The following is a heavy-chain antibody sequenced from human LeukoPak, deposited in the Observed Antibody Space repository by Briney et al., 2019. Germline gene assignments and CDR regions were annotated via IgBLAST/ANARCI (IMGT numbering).Heavy chain of an antibody. D-gene: IGHD2-15*01. CDR3: AQKGGADY. J-gene: IGHJ4*02. Sequence: PGGSLRLSCAASGFTFSRFGMNWVRQAPGKGLEWVSYISSSSSSIYYADSVKGRFTISRDNAKNSLYLQMYSLRDEDTAVYYCAQKGGADYWGQGTLVTVSS. CDR1: GFTFSRFG. CDR2: ISSSSSSI. V-gene: IGHV3-48*02.